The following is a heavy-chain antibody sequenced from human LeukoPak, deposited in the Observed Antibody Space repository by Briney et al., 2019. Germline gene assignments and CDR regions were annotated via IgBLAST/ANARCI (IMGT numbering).Heavy chain of an antibody. J-gene: IGHJ4*02. V-gene: IGHV4-30-4*01. Sequence: SQTPSLTCTVSGGSISSGDYYWSWIRQPPGKGLEWIGYIYYSGSTYYNPSLKSRVTISVDTSKNQFSLKLSSVTAADTAVYYRATRHHDYGDYSPFDYWGQGTLVTVSS. CDR3: ATRHHDYGDYSPFDY. CDR1: GGSISSGDYY. D-gene: IGHD4-17*01. CDR2: IYYSGST.